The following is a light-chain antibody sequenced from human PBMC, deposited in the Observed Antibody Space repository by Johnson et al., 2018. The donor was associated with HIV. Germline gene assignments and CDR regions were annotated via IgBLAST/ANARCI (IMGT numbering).Light chain of an antibody. CDR3: GTWDSSRSANV. J-gene: IGLJ1*01. CDR2: DNN. CDR1: SSNIGNNY. Sequence: QSVLTQPPSVSAAPGQRVTISCSGSSSNIGNNYVSWYQQFPGTAPKLVIYDNNKRPSGIPDRFSGSKSGTSATLGITGLQTGDEADYYCGTWDSSRSANVFVTWTTVTVL. V-gene: IGLV1-51*01.